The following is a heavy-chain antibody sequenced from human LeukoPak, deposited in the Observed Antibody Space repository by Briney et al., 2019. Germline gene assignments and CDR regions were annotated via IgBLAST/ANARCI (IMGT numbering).Heavy chain of an antibody. V-gene: IGHV3-30-3*01. CDR2: ISYDGSNK. CDR1: GFTFSSYA. Sequence: GRSLRLSCAASGFTFSSYAMHWVRQAPGKGLEWVAVISYDGSNKYYADSVKGRFTISRDNSKNTLYLQMNSLRAEDTAVYYYARSKPSPIVVVPAATYYYGMDVWGQGTTVTVSS. J-gene: IGHJ6*02. CDR3: ARSKPSPIVVVPAATYYYGMDV. D-gene: IGHD2-2*01.